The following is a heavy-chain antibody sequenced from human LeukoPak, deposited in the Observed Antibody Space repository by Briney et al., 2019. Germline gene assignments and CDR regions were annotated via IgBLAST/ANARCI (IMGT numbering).Heavy chain of an antibody. D-gene: IGHD2-21*02. CDR1: GGSISSYY. CDR2: IYYSGST. Sequence: PSETLSLTCTVSGGSISSYYWSWIRQPPGKGLEWIGYIYYSGSTNYNPSLKSRVTISVDTSKNQFSLKLSSVTAADTAVYYCARDLGGGDFGTSAFDIWGQGTMVTVSS. CDR3: ARDLGGGDFGTSAFDI. V-gene: IGHV4-59*01. J-gene: IGHJ3*02.